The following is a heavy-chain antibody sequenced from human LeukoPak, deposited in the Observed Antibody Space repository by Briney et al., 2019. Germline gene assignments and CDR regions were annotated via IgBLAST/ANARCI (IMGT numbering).Heavy chain of an antibody. CDR2: INQDGSER. CDR3: ASALAARSFYFDC. D-gene: IGHD3-10*01. CDR1: VFSSSTYW. V-gene: IGHV3-7*01. Sequence: GGSLRLSCAASVFSSSTYWMSWVRQAPGQGLEWVANINQDGSERYLVGSVKGQFTISRDNSKNSLYLQMNSLRAEDTAVYYCASALAARSFYFDCWGQGTLVTVSS. J-gene: IGHJ4*02.